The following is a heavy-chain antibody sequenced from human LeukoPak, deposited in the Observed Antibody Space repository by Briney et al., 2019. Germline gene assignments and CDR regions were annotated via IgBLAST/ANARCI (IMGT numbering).Heavy chain of an antibody. CDR2: INSSSSYI. V-gene: IGHV3-21*01. D-gene: IGHD6-6*01. Sequence: GGSLRLSCAASGFTFRSYSMNWVRQAPGKGLEWVSSINSSSSYIYYADSVKGRFTISRDNAKNSLYLQMNSLRAEDTAVYYCARDMTRIAARPDYFDYWGQGTLVTVSS. CDR3: ARDMTRIAARPDYFDY. J-gene: IGHJ4*02. CDR1: GFTFRSYS.